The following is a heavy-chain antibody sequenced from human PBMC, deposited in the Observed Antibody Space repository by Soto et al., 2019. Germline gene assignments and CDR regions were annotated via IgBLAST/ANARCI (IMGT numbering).Heavy chain of an antibody. D-gene: IGHD2-2*01. V-gene: IGHV4-34*01. CDR2: INHSGST. CDR3: ARDCSSTSCYLSFDP. Sequence: ETLSLACAVYVGSFSGYYWSWIRQRPGKGLEWIGEINHSGSTNYNPSLKSRVTISVDTSKNQFSLKLSSVTAADTAVYYCARDCSSTSCYLSFDPWGQGTLVTVSS. CDR1: VGSFSGYY. J-gene: IGHJ5*02.